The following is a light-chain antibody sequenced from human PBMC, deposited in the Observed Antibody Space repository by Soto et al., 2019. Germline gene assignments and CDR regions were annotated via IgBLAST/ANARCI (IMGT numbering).Light chain of an antibody. Sequence: EIVLTQSPGTLSLSPGERATLSCRASQSVRNSHLAWYQQKPGQPPTLLISRAASRAPGIPDRFSGSGSGTGFTLSISKLEPEDSALYYCQQYGDSPWTFGLGTKVDIK. CDR1: QSVRNSH. J-gene: IGKJ1*01. CDR2: RAA. V-gene: IGKV3-20*01. CDR3: QQYGDSPWT.